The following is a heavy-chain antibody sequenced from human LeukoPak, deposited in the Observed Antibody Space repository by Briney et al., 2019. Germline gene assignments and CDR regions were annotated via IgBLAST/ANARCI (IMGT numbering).Heavy chain of an antibody. Sequence: KPSETLSLTCTVSGRSISNNNYYWAWIRQPPGKGLDCTGSIYYSGSPYYNPSLKSRLTISVDTSKNQFSLRLISVTAADTAVYYCATWRTAKTGFDYWGQGTLVTVS. CDR3: ATWRTAKTGFDY. J-gene: IGHJ4*02. CDR1: GRSISNNNYY. D-gene: IGHD1-1*01. V-gene: IGHV4-39*01. CDR2: IYYSGSP.